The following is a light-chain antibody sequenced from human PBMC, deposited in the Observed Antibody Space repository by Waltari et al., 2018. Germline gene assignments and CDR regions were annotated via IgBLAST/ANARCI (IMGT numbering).Light chain of an antibody. Sequence: SYVLTQPPSVSVAPGKTARISCGGTSLGTKTMHWYQQKPGQAPVLVIHYDSGRPSGLPDRFSGSTSGNTATLTIKWVEAGDEAGYFCQVWDFTQGVFGGGTKLTVL. CDR1: SLGTKT. V-gene: IGLV3-21*04. CDR3: QVWDFTQGV. CDR2: YDS. J-gene: IGLJ3*02.